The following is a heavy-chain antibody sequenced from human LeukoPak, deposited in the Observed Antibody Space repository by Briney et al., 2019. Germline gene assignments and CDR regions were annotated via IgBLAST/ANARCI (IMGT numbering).Heavy chain of an antibody. CDR2: IIPIFGTA. Sequence: SVKVSCKASGVTFSSYAISWVRQAPGQGLEWMGGIIPIFGTANYAQKFQGRVTITADKSTSTAYMELSSLRSEDTAVYYCARAQSWDYYGSGSYYWFDPWGQGTLVTVSS. CDR3: ARAQSWDYYGSGSYYWFDP. J-gene: IGHJ5*02. V-gene: IGHV1-69*06. CDR1: GVTFSSYA. D-gene: IGHD3-10*01.